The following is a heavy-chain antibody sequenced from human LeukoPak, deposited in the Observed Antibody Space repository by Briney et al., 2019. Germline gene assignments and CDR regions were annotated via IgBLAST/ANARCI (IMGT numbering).Heavy chain of an antibody. CDR1: GFTFNKYG. CDR2: RSDDGSAQ. CDR3: AKDRDPYSSGTWDS. V-gene: IGHV3-30*18. J-gene: IGHJ1*01. D-gene: IGHD3-22*01. Sequence: GRSLRLSCIASGFTFNKYGMHWVRQAPGKGLEWVAVRSDDGSAQHYADSVRGRFTISRDNSKNTLSLQMNSLRPEDAAMYFCAKDRDPYSSGTWDSWGQGTLVIVSS.